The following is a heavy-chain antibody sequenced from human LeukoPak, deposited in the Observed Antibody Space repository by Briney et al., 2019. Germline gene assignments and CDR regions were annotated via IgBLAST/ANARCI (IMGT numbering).Heavy chain of an antibody. Sequence: PGGSLRLSCAASGFTFNKHWMHWVRQAPGKGLVWVSRINSDGSSTSYADSVKGRFTISRDNAKNTLFLQMNSLRAEDTAVYYCARTGTAMVSAFDIWGQGTLVT. D-gene: IGHD5-18*01. CDR1: GFTFNKHW. CDR3: ARTGTAMVSAFDI. J-gene: IGHJ3*02. CDR2: INSDGSST. V-gene: IGHV3-74*01.